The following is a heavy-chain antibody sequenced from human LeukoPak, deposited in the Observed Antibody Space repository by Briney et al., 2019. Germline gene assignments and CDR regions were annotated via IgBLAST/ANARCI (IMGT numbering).Heavy chain of an antibody. D-gene: IGHD5-18*01. J-gene: IGHJ4*02. Sequence: SETLSLTCAVSGGSISSGGYSWSWIRHPPGKGLEWIGYICHSGSTYYNPSLKSRVTISVDRSKNQFSLKLSSVTAADTAVYYCASVHLGRYSYGIDYCGQGTLVTVSS. CDR1: GGSISSGGYS. V-gene: IGHV4-30-2*01. CDR3: ASVHLGRYSYGIDY. CDR2: ICHSGST.